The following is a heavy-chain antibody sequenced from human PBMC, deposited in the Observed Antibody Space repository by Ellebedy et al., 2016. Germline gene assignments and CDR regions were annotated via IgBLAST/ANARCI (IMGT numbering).Heavy chain of an antibody. V-gene: IGHV1-8*01. J-gene: IGHJ5*02. D-gene: IGHD3-10*02. CDR1: GYTFINND. CDR3: MRGSGKDGRDWFDP. Sequence: ASVKVSCKASGYTFINNDINWVRQATGQGLEWMGWMNANTGNTGYAREFQGRVTMTRDTSISTAYMELSSLRSEDTAVYYCMRGSGKDGRDWFDPWGQGTPVTVSS. CDR2: MNANTGNT.